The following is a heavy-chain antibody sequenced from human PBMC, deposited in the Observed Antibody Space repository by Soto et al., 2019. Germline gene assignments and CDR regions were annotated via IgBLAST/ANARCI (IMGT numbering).Heavy chain of an antibody. Sequence: PGASLKISCKGSGYSFTSYWISWVRQMPGKGLEWMGRIDPSDSYSNYSPSFQDHVTISIDKSISTAYLQWSSLKASDTAMYYCARHRMNYYDSSGYYYNLRYFDYWGQGTLVTVSS. V-gene: IGHV5-10-1*01. CDR1: GYSFTSYW. D-gene: IGHD3-22*01. J-gene: IGHJ4*02. CDR3: ARHRMNYYDSSGYYYNLRYFDY. CDR2: IDPSDSYS.